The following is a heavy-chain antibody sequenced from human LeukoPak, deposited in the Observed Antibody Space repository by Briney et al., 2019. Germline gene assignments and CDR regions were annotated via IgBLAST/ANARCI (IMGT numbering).Heavy chain of an antibody. CDR1: GYTFTGYY. V-gene: IGHV1-69*13. D-gene: IGHD2-2*01. CDR2: IIPIFGTA. Sequence: ASVKVSCKASGYTFTGYYMHWVRQAPGHGLEWMGGIIPIFGTANYAQKFQGRVTITADESTSTAYMELSSLRSEDTAVYYCARDEDGVGWFDPWGQGTLVTVSS. CDR3: ARDEDGVGWFDP. J-gene: IGHJ5*02.